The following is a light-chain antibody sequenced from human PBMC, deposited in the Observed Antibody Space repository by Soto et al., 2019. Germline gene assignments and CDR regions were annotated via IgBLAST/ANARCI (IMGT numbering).Light chain of an antibody. V-gene: IGLV2-14*03. CDR3: TSWTTSTTMI. CDR1: SSEIGAYNF. CDR2: DVN. J-gene: IGLJ2*01. Sequence: QSALTQPASVSGSPGQSITISCTGTSSEIGAYNFVSWYQQHPGKAPKLMLYDVNIRPSGVSNRFSGSKSGNTASLTISGLEGEDEADDYCTSWTTSTTMIFGGVTNLTVL.